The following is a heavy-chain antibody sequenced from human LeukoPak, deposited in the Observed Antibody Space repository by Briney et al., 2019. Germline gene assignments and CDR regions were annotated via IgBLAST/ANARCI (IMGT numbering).Heavy chain of an antibody. D-gene: IGHD4-11*01. J-gene: IGHJ4*02. Sequence: NPSQTLSLTCTVSGGSISGSSYYWGWIRQRPGKGLEWIGSIYYSGSTYYKPSLKSRVTMSVDTSKNQFSLKLSSVTAADTAVYYCARPQRYSNYALDYWGQGTLVTVSS. CDR2: IYYSGST. V-gene: IGHV4-39*01. CDR1: GGSISGSSYY. CDR3: ARPQRYSNYALDY.